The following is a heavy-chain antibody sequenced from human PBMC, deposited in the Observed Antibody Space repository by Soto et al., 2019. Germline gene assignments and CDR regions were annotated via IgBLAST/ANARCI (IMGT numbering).Heavy chain of an antibody. D-gene: IGHD3-16*02. V-gene: IGHV3-48*01. CDR2: ISSSSSTI. CDR1: GFTSSSYS. J-gene: IGHJ4*02. CDR3: ARDPYYDYIWGSYRPGFDY. Sequence: PGGSLRLSCAASGFTSSSYSMNWVRQAPGKGLEWVSYISSSSSTIYYADSVKGRFTISRDNAKNSLYLQMNSLRAEDTAVYYCARDPYYDYIWGSYRPGFDYWGQGTLVTVSS.